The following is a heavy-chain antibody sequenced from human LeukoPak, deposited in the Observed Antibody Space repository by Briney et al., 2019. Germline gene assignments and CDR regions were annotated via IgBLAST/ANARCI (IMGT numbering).Heavy chain of an antibody. V-gene: IGHV4-39*07. J-gene: IGHJ4*02. Sequence: SETLSLTCSVSGGSTSGTSYCWGWIRQPPGKGQEWIGSHYHTGRIYHNPSLNSRVTISVDTSKNQFSLKLSSVTDADTAVYYCARDGSDNWGLFDNWGRGTLVTVSS. D-gene: IGHD1-1*01. CDR1: GGSTSGTSYC. CDR2: HYHTGRI. CDR3: ARDGSDNWGLFDN.